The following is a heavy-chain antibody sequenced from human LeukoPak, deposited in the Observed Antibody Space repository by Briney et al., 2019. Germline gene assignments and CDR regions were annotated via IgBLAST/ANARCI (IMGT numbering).Heavy chain of an antibody. V-gene: IGHV3-33*01. Sequence: GGSLRLSCAASGFTFSSYGMHWVRQAPGKGLEWVAIIWSDGSNEVYIESVKGRFTISRDNSKNTLYLHMNSLRGEDTAMYFCARGCGGGPGCYILDYWGQGTLVTVSS. CDR1: GFTFSSYG. CDR3: ARGCGGGPGCYILDY. D-gene: IGHD2-15*01. J-gene: IGHJ4*02. CDR2: IWSDGSNE.